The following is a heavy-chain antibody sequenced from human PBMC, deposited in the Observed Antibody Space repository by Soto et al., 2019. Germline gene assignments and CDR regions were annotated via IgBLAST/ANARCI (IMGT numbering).Heavy chain of an antibody. D-gene: IGHD2-2*01. CDR1: GFTFSSYA. Sequence: GGSLRLSCAASGFTFSSYAMSWVRQAPGKGLEWVSAISGSGGSTYYADSVKGRFTISSDNSKNTLYLQMNSLRAEDTAVYYCAKASAAMPRGYYGMDVWGQGTTVTGSS. J-gene: IGHJ6*02. CDR2: ISGSGGST. V-gene: IGHV3-23*01. CDR3: AKASAAMPRGYYGMDV.